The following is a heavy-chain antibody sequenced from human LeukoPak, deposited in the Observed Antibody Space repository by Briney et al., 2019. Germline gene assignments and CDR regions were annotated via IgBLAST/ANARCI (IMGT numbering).Heavy chain of an antibody. CDR3: AIRLDYGDYYGMDV. D-gene: IGHD4-17*01. Sequence: SVKVSCKASGGTFSSYAISWVRQAPGQGLEWMGGIIPIFGTANYAQKFQGRVTITADESTSTAYMELSRLSSEDTAVYYCAIRLDYGDYYGMDVWGQGTTVTVSS. V-gene: IGHV1-69*01. CDR1: GGTFSSYA. CDR2: IIPIFGTA. J-gene: IGHJ6*02.